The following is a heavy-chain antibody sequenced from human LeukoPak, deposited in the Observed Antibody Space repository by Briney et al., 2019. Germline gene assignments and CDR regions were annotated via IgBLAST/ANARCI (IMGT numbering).Heavy chain of an antibody. Sequence: GGSLRLSCAASGFTFSGYWMSWVRQAPGKGLEWVANIKQDGSEKYYVDSVKGRFTISRDNAKNSLYVQMNSLRAEDTAVYYCARVIAVAGGTMDVWGKGTTVTVSS. CDR2: IKQDGSEK. CDR3: ARVIAVAGGTMDV. J-gene: IGHJ6*03. V-gene: IGHV3-7*01. CDR1: GFTFSGYW. D-gene: IGHD6-19*01.